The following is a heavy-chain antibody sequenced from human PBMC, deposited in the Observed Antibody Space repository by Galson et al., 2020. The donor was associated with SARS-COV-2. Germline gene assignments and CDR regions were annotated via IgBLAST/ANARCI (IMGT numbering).Heavy chain of an antibody. J-gene: IGHJ4*02. V-gene: IGHV3-73*01. CDR3: RGQELRRDY. Sequence: GGSLRLSCAASGFTFSGSAMHWVRQASGKGLEWVGRIRSKANSYATAYAASVKGRFTISRDDSKNTAYLQMNSLKTEDTAVYYCRGQELRRDYWGQGTLVTVSS. CDR2: IRSKANSYAT. CDR1: GFTFSGSA. D-gene: IGHD1-7*01.